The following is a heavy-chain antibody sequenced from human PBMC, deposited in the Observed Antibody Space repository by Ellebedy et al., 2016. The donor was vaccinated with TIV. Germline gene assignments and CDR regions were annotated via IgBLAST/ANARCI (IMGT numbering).Heavy chain of an antibody. Sequence: ASVKVSXXASGYTFTSYYMHWVRQAPGQGLEWMGIFNPSGGSTSYAQKFQGRVTMTRDTSTSTVYMELSSLRSEDTAVYYCARDPPDYGGNSGFADAFDIWGQGTMVTVSS. CDR3: ARDPPDYGGNSGFADAFDI. J-gene: IGHJ3*02. D-gene: IGHD4-23*01. CDR2: FNPSGGST. CDR1: GYTFTSYY. V-gene: IGHV1-46*01.